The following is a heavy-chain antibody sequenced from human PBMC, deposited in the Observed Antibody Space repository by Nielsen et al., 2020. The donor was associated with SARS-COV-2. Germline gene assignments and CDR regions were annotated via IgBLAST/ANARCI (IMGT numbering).Heavy chain of an antibody. Sequence: SETLSLTCTVSGGSVSSGTYYWTWIRQPPGKGLEWIGYIYYSGTTYYNPSLKSRATISLDASKKQIFLNLNSVTAADTAVYYCTRHPPRLWSGANDAFEVWGQGTLVSVS. CDR1: GGSVSSGTYY. J-gene: IGHJ3*01. V-gene: IGHV4-61*01. CDR3: TRHPPRLWSGANDAFEV. CDR2: IYYSGTT. D-gene: IGHD3-3*01.